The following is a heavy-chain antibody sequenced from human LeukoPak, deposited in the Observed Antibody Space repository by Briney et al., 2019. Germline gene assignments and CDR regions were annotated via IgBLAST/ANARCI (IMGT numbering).Heavy chain of an antibody. Sequence: GRSLRLSCAASGFTFSSYGMHWVRQAPGKGLEWVAVIWYDGSNKYYADSVKGRFTISRDNSKNTLYLQMNSLRAEDTAVYYCASEDYGDYYYYYGMDVWGQGTTVTVSS. CDR3: ASEDYGDYYYYYGMDV. CDR2: IWYDGSNK. CDR1: GFTFSSYG. V-gene: IGHV3-33*08. J-gene: IGHJ6*02. D-gene: IGHD4-17*01.